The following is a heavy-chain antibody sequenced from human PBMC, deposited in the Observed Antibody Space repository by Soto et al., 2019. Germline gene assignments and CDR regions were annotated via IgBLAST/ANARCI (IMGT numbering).Heavy chain of an antibody. V-gene: IGHV3-30*18. CDR2: ISYDGSNK. CDR1: GFTFSSYD. CDR3: AKEVPWLGFDY. Sequence: GGSLRLSCAASGFTFSSYDMHWVRQAPGKGLEWVAVISYDGSNKYYADSVKGRFTISRDNSKNTLYLQMNSLRAEDTAVYYCAKEVPWLGFDYWGQGTLVTVSS. D-gene: IGHD6-19*01. J-gene: IGHJ4*02.